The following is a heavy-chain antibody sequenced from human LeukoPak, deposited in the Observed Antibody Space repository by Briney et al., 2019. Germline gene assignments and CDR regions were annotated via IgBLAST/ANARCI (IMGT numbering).Heavy chain of an antibody. J-gene: IGHJ5*02. CDR2: IYHSGST. CDR3: ARLTYGWFDP. Sequence: PSGTLSLTCAVSGGSISSGGYSWSWIRQPPGKGLEWIGYIYHSGSTYYNPSLKSRVTISVDRSKNQFSLKLSSVTAADTAVYYCARLTYGWFDPWGQGTLVTVSS. CDR1: GGSISSGGYS. V-gene: IGHV4-30-2*01. D-gene: IGHD3-10*01.